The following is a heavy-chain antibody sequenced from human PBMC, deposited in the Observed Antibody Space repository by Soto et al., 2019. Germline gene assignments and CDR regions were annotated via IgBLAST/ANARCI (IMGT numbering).Heavy chain of an antibody. Sequence: QVQLVQSGAEVKKPGASVKVSCKVSGSPLTELSMHWVRPAPGKGLEWMGGFDPEDGETIYAQKFQGRVTMTEDTSTDTAYMELSSLRSEDTAVYYCATDRRDYDSSGYYYWGQGTLVTVSS. CDR2: FDPEDGET. D-gene: IGHD3-22*01. J-gene: IGHJ4*02. CDR1: GSPLTELS. CDR3: ATDRRDYDSSGYYY. V-gene: IGHV1-24*01.